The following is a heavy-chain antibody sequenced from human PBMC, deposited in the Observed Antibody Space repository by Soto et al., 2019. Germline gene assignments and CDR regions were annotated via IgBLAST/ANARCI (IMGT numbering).Heavy chain of an antibody. Sequence: EVQLVESGGGLVQPGESLRLSCAASGLTFRSYWRHWVRQAPGKGLVWVSRINTDGSVAMYVDSVKGRFTISRDYAKNSQYLHITCLRAEDTAVYYCVRDMQLWRLDSWCQGTLVTVAS. V-gene: IGHV3-74*03. CDR2: INTDGSVA. CDR3: VRDMQLWRLDS. CDR1: GLTFRSYW. D-gene: IGHD2-21*01. J-gene: IGHJ4*02.